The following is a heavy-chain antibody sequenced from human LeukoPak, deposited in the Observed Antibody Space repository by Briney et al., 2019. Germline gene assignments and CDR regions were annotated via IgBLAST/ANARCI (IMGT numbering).Heavy chain of an antibody. V-gene: IGHV4-4*07. J-gene: IGHJ5*02. CDR2: IYTSGST. Sequence: PSETLSLTCTVSGDSISSYYWSWIRQPAGKGLEWIGRIYTSGSTNYNPSLKSRVTMSVDTSKNQFSLKLSSVTAADTAVYYCARDRPSSCSSTSCARLQFDPWGQGTLVTVSS. D-gene: IGHD2-2*01. CDR3: ARDRPSSCSSTSCARLQFDP. CDR1: GDSISSYY.